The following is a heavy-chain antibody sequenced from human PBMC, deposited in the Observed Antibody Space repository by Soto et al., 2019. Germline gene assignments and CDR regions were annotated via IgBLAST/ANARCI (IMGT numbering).Heavy chain of an antibody. V-gene: IGHV4-4*02. CDR1: GGSISSSNW. CDR3: ARDPSEGGSGRRKNKDAFDI. D-gene: IGHD3-10*01. Sequence: SETLSLTCAVSGGSISSSNWWSWVRQPPGKGLEWIGEIYHSGSTNYNPSLKSRVTISVDKSKNQFSLKLSSVTAADTAVYYCARDPSEGGSGRRKNKDAFDIWGQGTMVTVSS. J-gene: IGHJ3*02. CDR2: IYHSGST.